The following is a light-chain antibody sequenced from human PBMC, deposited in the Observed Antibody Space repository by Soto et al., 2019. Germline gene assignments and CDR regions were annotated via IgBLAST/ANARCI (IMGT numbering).Light chain of an antibody. J-gene: IGLJ3*02. CDR1: SSNIGSNT. Sequence: QSALTQPPSASGTPGQRVTISCSGSSSNIGSNTVNWYQQLPGTAPKLLIYTTNQRPSGVPDRFSGSKSGTSASLAISGLQSEDEADYHCAAWDDSLNGRVFGGGTKLTVL. CDR3: AAWDDSLNGRV. V-gene: IGLV1-44*01. CDR2: TTN.